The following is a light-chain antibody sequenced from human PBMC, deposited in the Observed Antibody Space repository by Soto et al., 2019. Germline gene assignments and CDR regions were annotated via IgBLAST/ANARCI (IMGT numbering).Light chain of an antibody. V-gene: IGKV3D-15*01. J-gene: IGKJ1*01. CDR3: QQYNDWPQT. CDR2: GAS. CDR1: QSVSSN. Sequence: EVVMTQSPGTLSVSPGERATLSCRASQSVSSNLAWYQQKPGQAPRLLIYGASSRATGTPARFSGSGSGTEFTLIISSLQSEDFAVYYCQQYNDWPQTFGQGTKVDIK.